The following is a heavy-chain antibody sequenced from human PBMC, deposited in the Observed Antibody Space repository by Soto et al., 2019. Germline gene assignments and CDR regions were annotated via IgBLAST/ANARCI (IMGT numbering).Heavy chain of an antibody. CDR2: ISNSGGGT. J-gene: IGHJ4*01. CDR3: SKPALSVPSFYYYDY. Sequence: GGGLRVLSAASGITVSSYAMTRVRQAPGKGLEWVSGISNSGGGTYYADSVKGRFTISRDNSKNTMYMQVKSLRDEDTAVYYGSKPALSVPSFYYYDYWLHVPLFPIS. D-gene: IGHD2-15*01. V-gene: IGHV3-23*01. CDR1: GITVSSYA.